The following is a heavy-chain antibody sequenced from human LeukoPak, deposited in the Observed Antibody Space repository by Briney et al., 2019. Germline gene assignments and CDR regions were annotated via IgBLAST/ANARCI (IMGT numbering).Heavy chain of an antibody. CDR3: ARVAEPTGPPPDY. CDR1: GYTFTSYG. CDR2: ISAYNGNT. D-gene: IGHD4-17*01. V-gene: IGHV1-18*01. J-gene: IGHJ4*02. Sequence: ASVTVSCKASGYTFTSYGISWVRQAPGQGLEWMGWISAYNGNTNYAQKLQGRVTMTTDTSTSTAYMELSRLRSDDTAVYYCARVAEPTGPPPDYWGQGTLVTVSS.